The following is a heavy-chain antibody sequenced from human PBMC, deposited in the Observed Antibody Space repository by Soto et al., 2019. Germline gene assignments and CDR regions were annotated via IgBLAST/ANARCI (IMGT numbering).Heavy chain of an antibody. CDR2: ISNSGDTI. CDR1: GFTFSYYT. J-gene: IGHJ6*02. V-gene: IGHV3-23*01. CDR3: AGPGPAPTHSDFYDMDV. D-gene: IGHD2-2*01. Sequence: EVQLLESGGGLVQPGGSLRLSCVASGFTFSYYTMSWVRQAPGKGLEWVSGISNSGDTIYYADSVKGRFTICRDNFKSTLYLQMNSLRADDTAVYDWAGPGPAPTHSDFYDMDVWGQGTTVTVSS.